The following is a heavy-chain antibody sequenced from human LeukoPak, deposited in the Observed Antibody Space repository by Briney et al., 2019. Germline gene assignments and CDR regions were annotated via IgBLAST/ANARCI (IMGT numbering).Heavy chain of an antibody. D-gene: IGHD3-10*01. Sequence: GGSLRLSCAASGFTFSSYAMSWVRQAPGKGLEWVSDISGSGGSTYYADSVKGRFTISRDNSKNTLYRQMNSLRAEDTAVYYCAKDKTPLWFGEVDYWGQGTLVTVSS. CDR2: ISGSGGST. CDR1: GFTFSSYA. CDR3: AKDKTPLWFGEVDY. V-gene: IGHV3-23*01. J-gene: IGHJ4*02.